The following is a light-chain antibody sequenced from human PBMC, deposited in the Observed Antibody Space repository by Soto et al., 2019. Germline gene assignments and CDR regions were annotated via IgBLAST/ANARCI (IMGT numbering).Light chain of an antibody. V-gene: IGKV3-15*01. Sequence: EVVLTQSPATLSVSPGDRATLSCRASQSVSRNLAWYQQKPGQAPRLLIYGASTRATDVPARLSGSGSATEFTLSSSSLQSEDVAVYYCQQYGDWPPETFGQGKKRAI. CDR3: QQYGDWPPET. CDR1: QSVSRN. J-gene: IGKJ2*01. CDR2: GAS.